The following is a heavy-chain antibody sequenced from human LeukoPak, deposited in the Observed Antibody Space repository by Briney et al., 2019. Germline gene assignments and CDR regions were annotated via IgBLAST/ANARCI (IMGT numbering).Heavy chain of an antibody. J-gene: IGHJ6*03. Sequence: PGGSLRLSCADSGFTFSSYEMNWVRQAPGKGLEWVSYISSSGSTIYYADSVKGRFTISRDNAKNSLYLQMNSLRAEDTAVYYCARDSGSGYYTVDYYYMDVWGKGTTVTVSS. D-gene: IGHD3-3*01. CDR1: GFTFSSYE. V-gene: IGHV3-48*03. CDR2: ISSSGSTI. CDR3: ARDSGSGYYTVDYYYMDV.